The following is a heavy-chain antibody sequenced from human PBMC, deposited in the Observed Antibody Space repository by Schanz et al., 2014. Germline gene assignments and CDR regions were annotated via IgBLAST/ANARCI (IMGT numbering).Heavy chain of an antibody. CDR3: AGAVATIRADSFDI. J-gene: IGHJ3*02. CDR2: ISFSGNTI. Sequence: EVQLVESGGGLVRPGGSLRLSCTTSGLIFSTYTLNWVRQAPGKGLEWISYISFSGNTIYYADSVKGRFTISRDNAKNSVFLQMNRLRAEDTAVYYCAGAVATIRADSFDIWGQGTMVAVSS. V-gene: IGHV3-48*01. D-gene: IGHD5-12*01. CDR1: GLIFSTYT.